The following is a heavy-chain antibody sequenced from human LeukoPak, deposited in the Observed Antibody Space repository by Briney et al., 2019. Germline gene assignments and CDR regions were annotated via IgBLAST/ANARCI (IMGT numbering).Heavy chain of an antibody. J-gene: IGHJ4*02. V-gene: IGHV4-59*01. CDR2: IHDSGIT. CDR1: SGSMSVYY. D-gene: IGHD3-10*01. Sequence: SETLSLTCSVSSGSMSVYYWSWIRQPPGKGLEWIGYIHDSGITNYSPSLKSRVAISVDTSKNQFSLKLNSVTAADTAVYYCVRGDDFYGSGDYFIFHHWGQGTLVTVSS. CDR3: VRGDDFYGSGDYFIFHH.